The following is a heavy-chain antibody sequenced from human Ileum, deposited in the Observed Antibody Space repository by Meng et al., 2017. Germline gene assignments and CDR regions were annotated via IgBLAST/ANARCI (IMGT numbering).Heavy chain of an antibody. Sequence: GESLKISCAVAGVNVGSCWMSWVRQAPEKGLEWVANIKPDGSEKYYVDSVKDRFSISKDIAKNSLYLQMNSLTVADTAIYYCVAWEKHNYWGQGTVVTVSS. CDR2: IKPDGSEK. V-gene: IGHV3-7*01. D-gene: IGHD5-24*01. CDR3: VAWEKHNY. CDR1: GVNVGSCW. J-gene: IGHJ4*02.